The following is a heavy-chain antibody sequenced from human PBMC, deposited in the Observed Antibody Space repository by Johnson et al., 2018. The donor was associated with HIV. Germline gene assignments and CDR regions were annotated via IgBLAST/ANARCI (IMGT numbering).Heavy chain of an antibody. CDR2: IGTAGDT. V-gene: IGHV3-13*01. J-gene: IGHJ3*02. D-gene: IGHD2-15*01. Sequence: VQLVESGGGLVQPGGSLRLSCAASGFTFSSYDMHWVRQATGKGLEWVSAIGTAGDTYYPGSVKGRFTISRENAKNSLYLQMNSLRAGDTAVYYCARDMEAYCSGGSCYSAAFDIWGQGTMVTVSS. CDR1: GFTFSSYD. CDR3: ARDMEAYCSGGSCYSAAFDI.